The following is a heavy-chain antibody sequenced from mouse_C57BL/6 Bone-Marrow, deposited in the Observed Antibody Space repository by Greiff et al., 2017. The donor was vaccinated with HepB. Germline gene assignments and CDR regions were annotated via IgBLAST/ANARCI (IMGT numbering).Heavy chain of an antibody. J-gene: IGHJ4*01. CDR1: GFTFSSYA. CDR2: ISSGGDYI. CDR3: ARVYDYDDGYAMDY. Sequence: EVQGVESGEGLVKPGGSLKLSCAASGFTFSSYAMSWVRQTPEKRLEWVAYISSGGDYIYYADTVKGRFTISRDNARNTLYLQMSSLKSEDTAMYYFARVYDYDDGYAMDYWGQGTSVTVSS. D-gene: IGHD2-4*01. V-gene: IGHV5S21*01.